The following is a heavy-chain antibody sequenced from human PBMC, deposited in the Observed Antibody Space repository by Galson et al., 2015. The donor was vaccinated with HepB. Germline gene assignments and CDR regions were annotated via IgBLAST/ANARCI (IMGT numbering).Heavy chain of an antibody. CDR3: ARRWLQLQVYAFDI. CDR1: GGTFSSYA. Sequence: SVKVSCKASGGTFSSYAISWVRQAPGQGLEWMGRIIPILGIANYAQKFQGRVTITADKSTSTAYMELSSLRSEDTAVYYCARRWLQLQVYAFDIWGQGTMVTVSS. CDR2: IIPILGIA. V-gene: IGHV1-69*04. D-gene: IGHD5-24*01. J-gene: IGHJ3*02.